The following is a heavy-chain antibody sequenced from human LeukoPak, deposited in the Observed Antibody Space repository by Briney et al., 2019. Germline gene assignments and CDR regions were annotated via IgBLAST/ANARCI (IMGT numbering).Heavy chain of an antibody. Sequence: GGSLRLSCAASGFTFSSYWMSWVRQAPGKGLEWVSVIYSGGSTYYADSVKGRFTISRDNSKNTLYLQMNSLRAEDTAVYYCARDLGQYYDTSDNWFDPWGQGTLVTVSS. D-gene: IGHD3-22*01. CDR3: ARDLGQYYDTSDNWFDP. CDR1: GFTFSSYW. V-gene: IGHV3-66*01. J-gene: IGHJ5*02. CDR2: IYSGGST.